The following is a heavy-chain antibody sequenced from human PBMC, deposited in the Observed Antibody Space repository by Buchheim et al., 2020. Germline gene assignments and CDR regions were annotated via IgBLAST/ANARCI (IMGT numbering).Heavy chain of an antibody. D-gene: IGHD1-14*01. V-gene: IGHV4-39*01. CDR1: GDSISSSNNY. CDR2: VYYSGST. J-gene: IGHJ4*02. CDR3: ARLPRLDRRQSETGSNYFDS. Sequence: QLQLQESGPGLVKSSETLSLTCTVSGDSISSSNNYWGWIRQPPGKGLEWIGSVYYSGSTYYNPSLKSRVTISADTSKNQFSLKLSSVTAADTAVYYCARLPRLDRRQSETGSNYFDSWGQGTL.